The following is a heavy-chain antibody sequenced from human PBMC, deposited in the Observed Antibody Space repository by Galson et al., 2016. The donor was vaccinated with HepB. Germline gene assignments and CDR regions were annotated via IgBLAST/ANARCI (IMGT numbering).Heavy chain of an antibody. Sequence: SLRLSCAASGFTFSSYAMSWVRQAPGKGLEWVSAISGSGGSTYYAASVKGRFTISRDNSKNTLFLQMNSLRAEDTAVYYCATKPSYYDFLTGYYMGGYFDYWGQGTLVTVSS. CDR1: GFTFSSYA. V-gene: IGHV3-23*01. CDR2: ISGSGGST. J-gene: IGHJ4*02. CDR3: ATKPSYYDFLTGYYMGGYFDY. D-gene: IGHD3-9*01.